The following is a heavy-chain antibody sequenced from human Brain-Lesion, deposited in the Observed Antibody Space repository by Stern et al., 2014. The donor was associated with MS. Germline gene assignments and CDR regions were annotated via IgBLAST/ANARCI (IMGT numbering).Heavy chain of an antibody. CDR1: GGSISSSTYY. D-gene: IGHD1-26*01. Sequence: VQLVESGPGLVKPSETLSLTCTVSGGSISSSTYYWAWIRQPPGKGLEWIGNIYYSGITYYNPSLKSPVTISVDMSKNQFYPRLSSVTAADTAMYYCARHDSGPRPSQHYSARDRGHGYFDYWGQGTLVTVSS. CDR3: ARHDSGPRPSQHYSARDRGHGYFDY. CDR2: IYYSGIT. J-gene: IGHJ4*02. V-gene: IGHV4-39*01.